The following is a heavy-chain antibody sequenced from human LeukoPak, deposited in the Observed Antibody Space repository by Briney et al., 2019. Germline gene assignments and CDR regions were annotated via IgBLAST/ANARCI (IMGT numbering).Heavy chain of an antibody. CDR2: IRSKANNYAT. CDR1: GFTFSSYG. J-gene: IGHJ4*02. CDR3: TRRNKDDSSGYYYD. V-gene: IGHV3-73*01. D-gene: IGHD3-22*01. Sequence: GGSLRLSCAASGFTFSSYGMHWVRQASGKGLEWVGRIRSKANNYATAYAASVKGRFTISREDSKNTAYLQMNSLKTEDTAVYYCTRRNKDDSSGYYYDWGQGTLVTVSS.